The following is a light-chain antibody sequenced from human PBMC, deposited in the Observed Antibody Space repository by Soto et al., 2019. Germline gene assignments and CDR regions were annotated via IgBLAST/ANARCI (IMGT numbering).Light chain of an antibody. J-gene: IGKJ4*01. Sequence: DILMTQSPDSLAVSLGERATINCKSSQSVLYSSNNKNYLAWYQQKPGQPPKLLISWASTRESGVPDRFSASGSGTDFTLTISSLQAEDVAVYYCQQYYTTLALTFGGGTKVDIK. CDR2: WAS. CDR1: QSVLYSSNNKNY. V-gene: IGKV4-1*01. CDR3: QQYYTTLALT.